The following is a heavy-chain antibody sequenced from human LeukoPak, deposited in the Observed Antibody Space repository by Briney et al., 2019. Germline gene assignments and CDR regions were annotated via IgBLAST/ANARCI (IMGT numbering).Heavy chain of an antibody. CDR3: TRETAFDF. Sequence: GGSLRLSCVGSGFIFNDYSMNWVRQAPGKGPEWVSYISSRSSTIYYADSVKGRFTISRDNAKNSLYLQMNSLRAEDSAVCYCTRETAFDFWGQGTVVTVSS. CDR1: GFIFNDYS. V-gene: IGHV3-48*04. CDR2: ISSRSSTI. J-gene: IGHJ3*01.